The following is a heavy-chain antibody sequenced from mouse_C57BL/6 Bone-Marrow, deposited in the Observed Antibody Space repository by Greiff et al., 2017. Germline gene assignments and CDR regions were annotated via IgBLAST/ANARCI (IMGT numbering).Heavy chain of an antibody. CDR3: ASPLCNSSPCWFAD. CDR1: GYTFTSYG. Sequence: QVHVQQSGAELARPGASVKLSCKDSGYTFTSYGISWVKQRTGQGLEWIGELYPRSGNTSYNERFKGKDTLTADKSSSTAYLELRSLPSEDAAFYCCASPLCNSSPCWFADWGKGTLVTVSA. CDR2: LYPRSGNT. J-gene: IGHJ3*01. V-gene: IGHV1-81*01. D-gene: IGHD6-1*01.